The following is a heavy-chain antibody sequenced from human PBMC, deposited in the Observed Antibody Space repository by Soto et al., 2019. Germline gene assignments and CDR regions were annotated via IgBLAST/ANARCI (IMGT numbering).Heavy chain of an antibody. D-gene: IGHD3-10*01. CDR1: GFTFSSYG. CDR2: IWYDGSNK. V-gene: IGHV3-33*01. Sequence: QVQLVESGGGVVQPGRSLRLSCAASGFTFSSYGMHWVRQAPGKGLEWVAVIWYDGSNKYYANSVKGRCTISRDNSKNTLYLQMNSLRAEDTAVYYCARDTARDKVRIYYGMDVWGQGTTVTVSS. CDR3: ARDTARDKVRIYYGMDV. J-gene: IGHJ6*02.